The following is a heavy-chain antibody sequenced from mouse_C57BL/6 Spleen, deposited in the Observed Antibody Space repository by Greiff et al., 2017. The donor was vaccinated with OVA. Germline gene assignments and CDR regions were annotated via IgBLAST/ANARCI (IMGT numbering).Heavy chain of an antibody. CDR2: IDPSDSYT. V-gene: IGHV1-50*01. J-gene: IGHJ4*01. Sequence: QVQLQQPGAELVKPGASVKLSCKASGYTFTSYWMQWVKQRPGQGLEWIGEIDPSDSYTNYNQKFKGKATLTVDTSSSTAYMQHSSLTSEDSAVYYCARGLSGYAMDYWGQGTTVTISS. CDR3: ARGLSGYAMDY. CDR1: GYTFTSYW.